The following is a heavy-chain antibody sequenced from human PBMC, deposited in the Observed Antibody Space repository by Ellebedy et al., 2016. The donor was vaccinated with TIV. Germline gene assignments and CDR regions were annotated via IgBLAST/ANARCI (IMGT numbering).Heavy chain of an antibody. Sequence: GESLKISCAASGFIFSSDWINWVRQAPGKGLEWVANMKPDGSEKYYVDSVKGRFTISRDNAKNSLYLQMNSLRAEDTAVYYCATDRGVINYYYGMDVWGQGTTVTVSS. CDR1: GFIFSSDW. J-gene: IGHJ6*02. V-gene: IGHV3-7*03. CDR3: ATDRGVINYYYGMDV. D-gene: IGHD3-10*01. CDR2: MKPDGSEK.